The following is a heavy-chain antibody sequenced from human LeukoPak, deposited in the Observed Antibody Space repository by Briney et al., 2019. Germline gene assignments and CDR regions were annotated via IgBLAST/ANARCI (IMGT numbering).Heavy chain of an antibody. D-gene: IGHD6-19*01. CDR1: GFTFSSYS. J-gene: IGHJ4*02. CDR3: ARDVVRIAVAGNWDY. V-gene: IGHV3-21*01. CDR2: ISSSSSYI. Sequence: GGSLRLSCAASGFTFSSYSMNWVRQAPGKGLEWVSSISSSSSYIYYADSVKGRFTISRDNAKNSLYLQINSLRAEDTAVYYCARDVVRIAVAGNWDYWGQGTLVTVSS.